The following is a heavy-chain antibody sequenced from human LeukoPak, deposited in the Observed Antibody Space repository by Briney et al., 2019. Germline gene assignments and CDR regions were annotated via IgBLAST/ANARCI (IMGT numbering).Heavy chain of an antibody. CDR2: MNPNSGNT. Sequence: GASVKVSCKASGYTFTSYDINWVRQAPGQGLEWMGWMNPNSGNTGYAQKFQGRVTITRNTSISTAYLELSSLRSEDTAVYYCARGASGDFWSGYYFGYYYYYVDVWGKGTTVTVSS. V-gene: IGHV1-8*03. CDR3: ARGASGDFWSGYYFGYYYYYVDV. D-gene: IGHD3-3*01. J-gene: IGHJ6*03. CDR1: GYTFTSYD.